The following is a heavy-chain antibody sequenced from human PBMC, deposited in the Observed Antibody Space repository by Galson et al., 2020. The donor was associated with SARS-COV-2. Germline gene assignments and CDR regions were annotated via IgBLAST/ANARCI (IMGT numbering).Heavy chain of an antibody. CDR3: ARHLRTMDRGIITTYYYYAMDV. V-gene: IGHV4-4*09. Sequence: ASETLSLTCGVSGGSINNYYWSWVRQPPGKRPEWLGYIYPSGTTSSNPSLGSRVTISIDASRSQIFLTLTSVTAADTAVYYCARHLRTMDRGIITTYYYYAMDVWGQGTKVTVSS. CDR1: GGSINNYY. D-gene: IGHD3-10*01. J-gene: IGHJ6*02. CDR2: IYPSGTT.